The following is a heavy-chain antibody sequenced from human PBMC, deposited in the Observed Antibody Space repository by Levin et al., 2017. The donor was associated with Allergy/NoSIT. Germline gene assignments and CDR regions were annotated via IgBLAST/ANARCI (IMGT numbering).Heavy chain of an antibody. V-gene: IGHV3-11*01. J-gene: IGHJ6*02. CDR1: GVTCCFYF. Sequence: GESLKISCAASGVTCCFYFFRWIRQAPGKGLECVSYISSSGSTIYYADSVTGRFTLCRAPAKNSLYLQMNSLRAEDTAVYYCARDRFVSYYDSSGYYYGGDGMDVWGQGTTVTVSS. CDR3: ARDRFVSYYDSSGYYYGGDGMDV. D-gene: IGHD3-22*01. CDR2: ISSSGSTI.